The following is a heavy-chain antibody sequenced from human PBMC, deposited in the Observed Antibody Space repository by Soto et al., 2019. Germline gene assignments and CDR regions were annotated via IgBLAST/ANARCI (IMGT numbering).Heavy chain of an antibody. Sequence: GASVKVSCKVSGYTLTELSMHWVRQAPGKGLEWMGGFDPEDGETIYAQKFQGRVTMTEDTSTDTAYMELSSLRSEDTAVYYCATDLLGRGGMDVWGQGTTVTSP. CDR3: ATDLLGRGGMDV. CDR2: FDPEDGET. V-gene: IGHV1-24*01. J-gene: IGHJ6*02. D-gene: IGHD1-26*01. CDR1: GYTLTELS.